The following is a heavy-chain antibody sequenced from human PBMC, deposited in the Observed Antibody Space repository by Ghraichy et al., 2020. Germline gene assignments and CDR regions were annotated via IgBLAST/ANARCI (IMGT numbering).Heavy chain of an antibody. V-gene: IGHV1-69*13. Sequence: SVKVSCKASVGTFSSYAISWVRQAPGPGLEWVGGIIPIFGTANYAQKFQGRVTITADESTSTAYMELSSLISEDTAVYYCARENAGTTSYYYYYGMDVWGQGTTVTVSS. CDR2: IIPIFGTA. CDR3: ARENAGTTSYYYYYGMDV. J-gene: IGHJ6*02. CDR1: VGTFSSYA. D-gene: IGHD1-7*01.